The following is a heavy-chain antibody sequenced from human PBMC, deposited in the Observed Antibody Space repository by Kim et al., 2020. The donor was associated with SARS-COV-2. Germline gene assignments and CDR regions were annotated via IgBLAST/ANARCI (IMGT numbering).Heavy chain of an antibody. V-gene: IGHV4-59*01. CDR2: INYSGGT. CDR3: SREFDY. Sequence: SETLSLTCTASGGSISSFYWSWIRQPPGKGLEWIGYINYSGGTNYNPYLKSRGTITLDTTKNKSSLKHISVTAVYKAAYYCSREFDYRAGGPRVSVSS. CDR1: GGSISSFY. J-gene: IGHJ4*02.